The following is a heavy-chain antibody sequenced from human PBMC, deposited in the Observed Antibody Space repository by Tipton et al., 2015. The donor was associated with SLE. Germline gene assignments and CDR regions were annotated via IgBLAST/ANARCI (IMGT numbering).Heavy chain of an antibody. CDR1: GGSISNHY. D-gene: IGHD4-17*01. CDR3: ARHAGDYAYFDS. J-gene: IGHJ4*02. CDR2: IYYTGTT. Sequence: TLSLTCTVSGGSISNHYWTWIRQPPGRGLEWIGYIYYTGTTSYNPSLKSRVTISEDTSKQQFSLKLSSLTAADTAVYYCARHAGDYAYFDSWGQGTLVTVSS. V-gene: IGHV4-59*08.